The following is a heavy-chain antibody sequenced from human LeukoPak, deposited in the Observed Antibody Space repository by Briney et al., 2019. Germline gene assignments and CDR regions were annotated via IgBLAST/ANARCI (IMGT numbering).Heavy chain of an antibody. D-gene: IGHD5-12*01. V-gene: IGHV3-53*01. CDR1: AXTVSGNY. Sequence: PGGSLRLSCSASAXTVSGNYMGWVRQAAGTGLELVSALYSAGNTYYATSLKGRFTISRDNSKNTLYLQMNSLRAEDTAVYYCAREWLRPPRYGMDVWGQGTTVTVSS. CDR2: LYSAGNT. CDR3: AREWLRPPRYGMDV. J-gene: IGHJ6*02.